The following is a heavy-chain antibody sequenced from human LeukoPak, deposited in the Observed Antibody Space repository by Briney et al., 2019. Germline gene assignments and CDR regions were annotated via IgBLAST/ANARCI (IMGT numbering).Heavy chain of an antibody. CDR2: IYYSGST. Sequence: SETLSLTCTVSGGSISSYYWSWIRQPPGKGLEWIGYIYYSGSTNCNPSLKSRVTISVDTSKNQFSLKLSSVTAADTAVYYCARDSFSYFDYWGQGTLVTVSS. CDR3: ARDSFSYFDY. CDR1: GGSISSYY. D-gene: IGHD3-16*01. J-gene: IGHJ4*02. V-gene: IGHV4-59*01.